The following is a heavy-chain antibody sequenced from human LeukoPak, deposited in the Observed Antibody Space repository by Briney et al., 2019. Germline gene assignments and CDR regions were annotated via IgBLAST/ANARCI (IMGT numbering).Heavy chain of an antibody. CDR1: GYTFTSYG. D-gene: IGHD6-13*01. CDR2: ISTYNGNT. CDR3: ARRTRQQLVPYYYYYGMDV. J-gene: IGHJ6*02. Sequence: ASVKVSCKASGYTFTSYGISWVRQAPGQGLEWMGWISTYNGNTNYAQKFQGRVTITADESTSTAYMELSSLRSEDTAVYYCARRTRQQLVPYYYYYGMDVWGQGTTVTVSS. V-gene: IGHV1-18*01.